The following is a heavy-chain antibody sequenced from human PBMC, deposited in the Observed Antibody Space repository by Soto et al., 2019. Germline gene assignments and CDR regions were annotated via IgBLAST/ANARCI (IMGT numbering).Heavy chain of an antibody. Sequence: GGSLRLSCETSGFSFSVYGMHWVRQAPGKGLEWVAVIWYDASKQFYAASVEGRFTISRDNSKAILYLQMNSLVAEDTAVYYCAAWAEGATEVHWGQGTLVTVSS. J-gene: IGHJ4*02. V-gene: IGHV3-33*01. D-gene: IGHD2-15*01. CDR2: IWYDASKQ. CDR1: GFSFSVYG. CDR3: AAWAEGATEVH.